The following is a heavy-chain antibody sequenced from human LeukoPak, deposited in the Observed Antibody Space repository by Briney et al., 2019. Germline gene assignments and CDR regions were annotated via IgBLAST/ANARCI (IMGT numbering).Heavy chain of an antibody. CDR3: ARGWEEEAFDI. Sequence: SVKVSCKASGYTFTGYYMHWVRQAPGRGLEWMGWINPNSGGTNYAQQFQRRVTMTRDTSISTAYMELSRLRSDDTAVYYCARGWEEEAFDIWGQGTMVTVSS. V-gene: IGHV1-2*02. CDR2: INPNSGGT. CDR1: GYTFTGYY. D-gene: IGHD1-26*01. J-gene: IGHJ3*02.